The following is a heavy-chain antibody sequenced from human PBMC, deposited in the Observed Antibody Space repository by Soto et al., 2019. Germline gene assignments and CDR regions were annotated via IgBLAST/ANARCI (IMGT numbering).Heavy chain of an antibody. V-gene: IGHV3-30-3*01. J-gene: IGHJ4*02. CDR2: ISYDGDHK. Sequence: QVQLVESGGGVVQPGRSLRLSCAASGFSFSTYAMHWVRQTPGKGLEWVAVISYDGDHKYYTDSVKGRFTISRDNSKNTLYLLMNSMTCEDTAISYCARDPAPQDIGNLTGYFHLGYWGQGTLVTVSS. CDR1: GFSFSTYA. D-gene: IGHD3-9*01. CDR3: ARDPAPQDIGNLTGYFHLGY.